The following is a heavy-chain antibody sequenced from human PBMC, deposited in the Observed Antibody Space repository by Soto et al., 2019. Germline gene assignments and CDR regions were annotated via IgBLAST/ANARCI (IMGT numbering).Heavy chain of an antibody. V-gene: IGHV4-34*01. D-gene: IGHD3-10*01. Sequence: QVQLQQWGAGLLKPSETLSLTCAVYGGSFSGYYWSWIRQPPGKGLEWIGEINHSGSTNYNPSLKSRVTKSVDTSKNQSSLKLSSVTAADTAVYYCARARAWFGELSLDPWGQGTLVTVSS. CDR1: GGSFSGYY. CDR3: ARARAWFGELSLDP. CDR2: INHSGST. J-gene: IGHJ5*02.